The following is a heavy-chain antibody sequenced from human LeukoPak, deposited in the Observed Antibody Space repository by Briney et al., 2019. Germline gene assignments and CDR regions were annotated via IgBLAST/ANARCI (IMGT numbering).Heavy chain of an antibody. Sequence: GASVKVSCKASGYTFTHYGITWVRQAPGQGLAWMGWINTYNGDTKCAQKLQGRVTMTTDTSTSTAFMELRSLRSDDSAVYYCARDPGQWLVPYYYGMDVWGQGTTVTVSS. CDR2: INTYNGDT. D-gene: IGHD6-19*01. CDR3: ARDPGQWLVPYYYGMDV. V-gene: IGHV1-18*01. CDR1: GYTFTHYG. J-gene: IGHJ6*02.